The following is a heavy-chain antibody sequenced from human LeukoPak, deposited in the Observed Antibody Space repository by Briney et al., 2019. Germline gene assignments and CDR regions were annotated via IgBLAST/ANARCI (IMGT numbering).Heavy chain of an antibody. Sequence: PGESLRLSCAASGFTFSNAWMSWVRQAPGKGLEWVGRIKSKSEGGTTDYAAPVKRRFTISRDDSKNTLYLQMNSLKTEDTALYYCTTAVLAVAGTRFDPWGQGTLVTVSS. CDR2: IKSKSEGGTT. CDR1: GFTFSNAW. D-gene: IGHD6-19*01. J-gene: IGHJ5*02. CDR3: TTAVLAVAGTRFDP. V-gene: IGHV3-15*01.